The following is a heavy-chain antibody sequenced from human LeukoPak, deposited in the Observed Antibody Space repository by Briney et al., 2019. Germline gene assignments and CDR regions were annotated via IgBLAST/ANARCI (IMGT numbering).Heavy chain of an antibody. D-gene: IGHD3-22*01. CDR2: INPNSGGT. J-gene: IGHJ1*01. V-gene: IGHV1-2*02. Sequence: PKAAVKVSCKASGYTFTGYYMHWVRQAPGQGGEWMGWINPNSGGTNYAQKFQGRVTMTRDTSISKAYMEASRLREEDTDGYFFARYGVGSYDSSGYYYFLHWGQGTLVTVSS. CDR1: GYTFTGYY. CDR3: ARYGVGSYDSSGYYYFLH.